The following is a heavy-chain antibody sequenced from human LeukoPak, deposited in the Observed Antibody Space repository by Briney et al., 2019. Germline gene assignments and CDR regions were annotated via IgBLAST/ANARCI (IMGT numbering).Heavy chain of an antibody. Sequence: GGSLRLSCAASGFTFSTFAMTWVRQAPGKGLEWVSSITGTHYTTFNTDSVKGRFTISRDNSKNTLYLQMNSLRADDTAVYYCTKDPNGDYVGAFDPWGQGTLVTVSS. V-gene: IGHV3-23*01. D-gene: IGHD4-17*01. CDR2: ITGTHYTT. CDR1: GFTFSTFA. J-gene: IGHJ5*02. CDR3: TKDPNGDYVGAFDP.